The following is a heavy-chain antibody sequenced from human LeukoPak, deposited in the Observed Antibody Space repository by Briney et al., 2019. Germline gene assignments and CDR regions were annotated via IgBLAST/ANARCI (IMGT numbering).Heavy chain of an antibody. J-gene: IGHJ3*02. V-gene: IGHV3-15*01. CDR1: GFTFSNAW. D-gene: IGHD5-18*01. CDR3: TTVDPEAWSYGPDDAFDI. Sequence: KTGGSLRLSCAASGFTFSNAWMSWVRQAPGKGLEWVGRIKSKTDGGTTDYAAPVKGRFTISRDDSKNTLYLQMNSLKTEDTAVYYCTTVDPEAWSYGPDDAFDIWGQGTMVTVSS. CDR2: IKSKTDGGTT.